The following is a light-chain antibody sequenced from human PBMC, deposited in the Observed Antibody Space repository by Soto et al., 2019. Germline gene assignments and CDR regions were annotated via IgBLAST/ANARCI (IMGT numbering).Light chain of an antibody. V-gene: IGKV1-5*01. J-gene: IGKJ1*01. Sequence: PSTVSASVGDTVTITCRASQSISTWLAWYQQKPGKAPKLLIYDASTLESGVPSRFSGSGSGSEFTLTIRSLQPDDFATYFCQQNNTYWTFGQGTKVDIK. CDR2: DAS. CDR3: QQNNTYWT. CDR1: QSISTW.